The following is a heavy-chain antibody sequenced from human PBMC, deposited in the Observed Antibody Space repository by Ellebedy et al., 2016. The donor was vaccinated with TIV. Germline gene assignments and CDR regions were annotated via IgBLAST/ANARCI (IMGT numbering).Heavy chain of an antibody. D-gene: IGHD7-27*01. CDR1: GFTFSDYY. V-gene: IGHV3-11*06. Sequence: GESLKISCAASGFTFSDYYMSWIRQAPGQVLEWGSYISSSSSYTNYADSVKGRFNISRDNAKNSLFLQMNSLRAEDTAVYYCARDHPLGIENFDYWGQGTLVTVSS. CDR2: ISSSSSYT. J-gene: IGHJ4*02. CDR3: ARDHPLGIENFDY.